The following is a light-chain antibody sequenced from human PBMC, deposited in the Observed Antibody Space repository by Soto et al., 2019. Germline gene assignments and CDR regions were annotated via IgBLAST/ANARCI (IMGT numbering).Light chain of an antibody. CDR3: QHYHNWPPWT. CDR2: GAS. J-gene: IGKJ1*01. CDR1: QSVSSN. V-gene: IGKV3-15*01. Sequence: EIVMTQSPATLSVSPGERATLSCRASQSVSSNLAWYQHKPGQAPRLLIFGASTRATGIPARFSGSGSGTDFPLTISSLQSEDFAFYYCQHYHNWPPWTFGQGTKVEIK.